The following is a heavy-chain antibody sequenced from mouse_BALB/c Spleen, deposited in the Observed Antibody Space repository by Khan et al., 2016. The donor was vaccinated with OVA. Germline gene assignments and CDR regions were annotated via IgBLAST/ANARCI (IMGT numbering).Heavy chain of an antibody. D-gene: IGHD2-10*01. CDR3: ARPPYFSYTLDY. CDR2: INTYTGEP. J-gene: IGHJ4*01. CDR1: GYTFTNYG. V-gene: IGHV9-3-1*01. Sequence: QIKLVQSGPELKKPGETVKISCKASGYTFTNYGMNWVKQSPGKALKWMGWINTYTGEPTYADDFKGRFAFSLETSASTAYLQINNIKNEDTATYFCARPPYFSYTLDYWGQGTSVTVSS.